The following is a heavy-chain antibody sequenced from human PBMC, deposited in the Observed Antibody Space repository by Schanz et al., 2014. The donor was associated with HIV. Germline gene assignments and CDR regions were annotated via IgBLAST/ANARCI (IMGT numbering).Heavy chain of an antibody. Sequence: EVQLLESGGGLVQPGKSLRLSCAASGFTFYTYAMTWVRQAPGKGLEWVSTISDSGDGTYYADSMKGRVTISRDNSKNILYLQMNSLRAEDTAVYGCARQGLRFSFWLDYWGQSTPVTVS. D-gene: IGHD4-17*01. CDR3: ARQGLRFSFWLDY. CDR2: ISDSGDGT. J-gene: IGHJ4*02. CDR1: GFTFYTYA. V-gene: IGHV3-23*01.